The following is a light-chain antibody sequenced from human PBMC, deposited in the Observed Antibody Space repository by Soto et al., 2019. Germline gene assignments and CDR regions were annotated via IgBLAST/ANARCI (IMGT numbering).Light chain of an antibody. CDR3: QHYKMYSPWT. CDR2: DVS. V-gene: IGKV1-5*01. CDR1: QSITTW. J-gene: IGKJ1*01. Sequence: DIQMTQSPSTVSAYVGDSVTITCRASQSITTWLAWYQQRPGKAPKPLLYDVSSLQSGVPSRLSGSGSGTEFTLTISSLQPDDFATYYCQHYKMYSPWTFGQGTKVEIK.